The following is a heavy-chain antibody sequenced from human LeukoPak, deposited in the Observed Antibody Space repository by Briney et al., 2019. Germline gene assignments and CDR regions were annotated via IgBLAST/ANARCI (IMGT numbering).Heavy chain of an antibody. J-gene: IGHJ4*02. CDR2: ISGSGGST. V-gene: IGHV3-23*01. CDR3: VRVGYSYGYGDWNHFDY. D-gene: IGHD5-18*01. CDR1: GFTFSSYA. Sequence: GGSLRLSCAASGFTFSSYAMSWVRQAPGKGLEWVSAISGSGGSTYYADSVKGRFTISRDNSKNTLYLQMNSLRAEDTAVYFCVRVGYSYGYGDWNHFDYWGQGTLVTVSS.